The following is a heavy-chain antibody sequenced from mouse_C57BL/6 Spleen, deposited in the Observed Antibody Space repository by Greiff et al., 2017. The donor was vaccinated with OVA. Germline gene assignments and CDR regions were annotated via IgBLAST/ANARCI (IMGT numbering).Heavy chain of an antibody. D-gene: IGHD3-2*02. CDR3: ARHTAQAPDAMDY. J-gene: IGHJ4*01. V-gene: IGHV2-9*01. CDR2: IWGGGST. CDR1: GFSLTSYG. Sequence: VQLQQSGPGLVAPSQSLSITCTVSGFSLTSYGVDWVRQPPGKGLEWLGVIWGGGSTNYNSALMSRLSISTDNSKSQVFLKMNSLQAEDTAIYYCARHTAQAPDAMDYWGQGTSATVSS.